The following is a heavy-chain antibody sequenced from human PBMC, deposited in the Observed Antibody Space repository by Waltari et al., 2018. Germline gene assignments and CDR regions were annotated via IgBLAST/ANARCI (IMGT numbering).Heavy chain of an antibody. CDR1: GFTFADYA. V-gene: IGHV3-49*04. Sequence: VQLVDSGGGLLQPGRSLRLSCAASGFTFADYAMSWVRQAPGKGLEWVGLIRGKAYGGTTEYAASVKGRFTISRDDSKSIAYLQMNSLKTEDTAVYYCTRGGITIPVAGRPTKIPMDVWGQGTTVTVSS. D-gene: IGHD6-19*01. CDR2: IRGKAYGGTT. CDR3: TRGGITIPVAGRPTKIPMDV. J-gene: IGHJ6*02.